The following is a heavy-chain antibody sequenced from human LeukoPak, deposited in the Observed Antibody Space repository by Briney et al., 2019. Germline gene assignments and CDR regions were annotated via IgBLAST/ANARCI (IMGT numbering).Heavy chain of an antibody. CDR3: ATYTSSGWDY. J-gene: IGHJ4*02. V-gene: IGHV1-8*01. D-gene: IGHD6-19*01. Sequence: GASVKVSCKASGYTFTSYDVNWVRQATGQGLEWMGWMNPNSGNTGYAQKFQGKVTMTRNTSISAAYMELSSLRSEDTAVYYCATYTSSGWDYWGQGTLVTVSS. CDR1: GYTFTSYD. CDR2: MNPNSGNT.